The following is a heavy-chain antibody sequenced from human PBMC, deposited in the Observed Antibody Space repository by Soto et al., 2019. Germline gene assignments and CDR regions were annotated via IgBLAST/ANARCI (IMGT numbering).Heavy chain of an antibody. V-gene: IGHV4-59*12. D-gene: IGHD3-3*01. CDR1: GGSTSSYY. J-gene: IGHJ5*02. Sequence: PSETLSLTCTVTGGSTSSYYWSWLRQPPGKGLEWIGYNSYSGSTDYNPSLKSRVTISVDRSKNQFSLKMSSVTAADTAVYYCARVPGDFWSGYYSWFDPWGQGTLVTVSS. CDR3: ARVPGDFWSGYYSWFDP. CDR2: NSYSGST.